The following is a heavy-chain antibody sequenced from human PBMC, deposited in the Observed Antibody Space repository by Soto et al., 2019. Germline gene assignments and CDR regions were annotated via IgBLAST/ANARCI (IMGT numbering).Heavy chain of an antibody. CDR3: AVIARGAVAFNFDY. J-gene: IGHJ4*02. V-gene: IGHV1-8*01. Sequence: ASVKVSCKASGYTFTSYDINWVRQATGQGLEWMGWMNPNSGNTGYAQKFQGRVTMTRNTSISTAYMELSSLRSQDTAVYYCAVIARGAVAFNFDYWGQGTLVTVSS. D-gene: IGHD6-19*01. CDR1: GYTFTSYD. CDR2: MNPNSGNT.